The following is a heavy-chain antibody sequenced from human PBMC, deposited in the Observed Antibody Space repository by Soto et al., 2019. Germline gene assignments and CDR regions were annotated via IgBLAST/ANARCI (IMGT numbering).Heavy chain of an antibody. J-gene: IGHJ1*01. CDR2: ISSSGSTI. V-gene: IGHV3-11*01. CDR3: ARLEVCFNNTGTPPIYC. Sequence: RLRQEKKTGLEWVSYISSSGSTIYYADSVKGRFTISRDNAKNSLYLQMNSLRAEDTAVYYCARLEVCFNNTGTPPIYCCGQGTLFPVS. D-gene: IGHD1-26*01.